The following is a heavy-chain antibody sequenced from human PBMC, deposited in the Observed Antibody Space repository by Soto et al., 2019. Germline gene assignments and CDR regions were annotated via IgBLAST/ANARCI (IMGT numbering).Heavy chain of an antibody. CDR3: ARQYYDFWSGYSRYYYGMDV. V-gene: IGHV3-48*03. CDR1: GFTFSSYE. D-gene: IGHD3-3*01. J-gene: IGHJ6*02. CDR2: ISSSGSTI. Sequence: GGSLRLSCAAPGFTFSSYEMNWVRQAPGKGLEWVSYISSSGSTIYYADSVKGRFTISRDNAKNSLYLQMNSLRAEDTAVYYCARQYYDFWSGYSRYYYGMDVWGQGTTVTVSS.